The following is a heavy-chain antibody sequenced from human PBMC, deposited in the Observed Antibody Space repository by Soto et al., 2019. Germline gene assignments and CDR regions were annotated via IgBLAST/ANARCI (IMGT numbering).Heavy chain of an antibody. CDR3: ARPLYCSSTSCRNVAGAFDI. CDR2: ISSSSSTI. Sequence: GGSLRLSCAASGFTFSSYSMNWVRQAPGKGLEWVSYISSSSSTIYYADSVKGRFTISRDNAKNSLYLQMNSLRAEDTAVYYCARPLYCSSTSCRNVAGAFDIWGQGTMVTVSS. V-gene: IGHV3-48*01. D-gene: IGHD2-2*01. CDR1: GFTFSSYS. J-gene: IGHJ3*02.